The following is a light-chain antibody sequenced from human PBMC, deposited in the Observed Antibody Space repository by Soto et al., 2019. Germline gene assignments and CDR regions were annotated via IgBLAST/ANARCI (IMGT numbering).Light chain of an antibody. J-gene: IGKJ1*01. Sequence: DIVMTQSPLSLAVTPGESASISCRSSQSLLYSNGYHYLDWFVQKPGQSPQLLIYLTSNRASGVPDRFRGSGSGTDFTLKINRVEGEDVGVYYCMQALQTQWTFGQGTKVEIK. CDR2: LTS. V-gene: IGKV2-28*01. CDR1: QSLLYSNGYHY. CDR3: MQALQTQWT.